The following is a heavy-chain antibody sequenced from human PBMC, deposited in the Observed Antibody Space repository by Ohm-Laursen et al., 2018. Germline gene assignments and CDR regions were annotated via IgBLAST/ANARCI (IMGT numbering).Heavy chain of an antibody. J-gene: IGHJ6*02. D-gene: IGHD5-18*01. CDR1: GFTFSSYA. Sequence: SLRLSCAASGFTFSSYAMSWVRQAPGKGLEWVSAISGSGGSTYYADFVKGRFTISRDNSKITLYLQMNSLRAEDTAVYYCAKGRPGYSNYYYYGMDVWGQGTTVTVSS. CDR2: ISGSGGST. V-gene: IGHV3-23*01. CDR3: AKGRPGYSNYYYYGMDV.